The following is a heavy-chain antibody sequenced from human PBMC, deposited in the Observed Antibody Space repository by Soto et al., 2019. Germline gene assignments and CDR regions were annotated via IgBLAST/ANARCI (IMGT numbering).Heavy chain of an antibody. CDR1: GYTFTSYG. CDR3: ARSSGSPYWFDP. J-gene: IGHJ5*02. Sequence: QVQLVQSGAEVKKPGASVKVSCKASGYTFTSYGISWVRQAPGQGPEWMGWISAYNGNTNYAQRRQGRVTMTTDTSTSTAYMELRCLRSDATAVYYCARSSGSPYWFDPWGQGTLVSVSS. V-gene: IGHV1-18*01. D-gene: IGHD6-6*01. CDR2: ISAYNGNT.